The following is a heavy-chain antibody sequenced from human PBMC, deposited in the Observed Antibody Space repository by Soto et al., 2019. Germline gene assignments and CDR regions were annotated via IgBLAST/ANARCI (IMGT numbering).Heavy chain of an antibody. J-gene: IGHJ4*02. Sequence: EVQLLESGGGLVQPGGSLRLSCAASGFTFSSYAMSWVRQAPGKGLEWVSAISGSGGSTYYADSVKGRFTISRDNAKNSLYLQMNSLRAEDTAVYYCARGGPKGRMGVDYWGQGTLVTVSS. CDR2: ISGSGGST. D-gene: IGHD3-10*01. CDR1: GFTFSSYA. CDR3: ARGGPKGRMGVDY. V-gene: IGHV3-23*01.